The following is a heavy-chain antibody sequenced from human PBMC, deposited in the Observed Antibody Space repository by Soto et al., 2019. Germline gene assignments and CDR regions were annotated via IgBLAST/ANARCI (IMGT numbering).Heavy chain of an antibody. Sequence: SETLSLTCTVSGGSISSGGYYWSWIRQHPGKGLEWIGYIYYSGSTYYNPSLKSRVTISVDTSKNQFSLKLSSVTAADTAVYYCATLAHVVRGPFDYWGQGAQVTVSS. D-gene: IGHD3-10*01. CDR2: IYYSGST. V-gene: IGHV4-31*03. J-gene: IGHJ4*02. CDR3: ATLAHVVRGPFDY. CDR1: GGSISSGGYY.